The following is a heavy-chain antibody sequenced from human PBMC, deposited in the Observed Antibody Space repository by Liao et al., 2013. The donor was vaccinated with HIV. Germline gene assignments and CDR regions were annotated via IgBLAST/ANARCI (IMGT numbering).Heavy chain of an antibody. J-gene: IGHJ4*02. CDR1: GGSFSGHY. CDR3: ARAEFGTGDRLVD. V-gene: IGHV4-34*10. D-gene: IGHD7-27*01. Sequence: QLQLQESGPGLVKPSETLSLTCAVYGGSFSGHYWSWIRQSPGKGLEWIGEISYNGKTNYRPSLESRLTISIDTSERRFSLNLASVTAADTAVYYCARAEFGTGDRLVDWGQGTLVSVSS. CDR2: ISYNGKT.